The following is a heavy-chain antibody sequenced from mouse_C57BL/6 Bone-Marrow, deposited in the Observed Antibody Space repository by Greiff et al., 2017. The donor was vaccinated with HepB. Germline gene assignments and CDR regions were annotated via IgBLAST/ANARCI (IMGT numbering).Heavy chain of an antibody. CDR2: IDPANGNT. J-gene: IGHJ2*01. CDR3: ARGGHGNYYFDY. CDR1: GFNIKNTY. D-gene: IGHD2-1*01. V-gene: IGHV14-3*01. Sequence: EVRGKRAGAELVRPVSAVKVSCTASGFNIKNTYMHWVKQRPEQGLEWIGRIDPANGNTKYAPKFQGKATITADTSSNTAYLQLSSLTSEDTAIYYCARGGHGNYYFDYWGQGTTLTVSS.